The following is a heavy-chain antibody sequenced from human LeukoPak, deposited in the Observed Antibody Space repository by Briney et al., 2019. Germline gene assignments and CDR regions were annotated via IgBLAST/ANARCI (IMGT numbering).Heavy chain of an antibody. D-gene: IGHD2-2*01. CDR3: ARRAQGYCRSTSCYHFDY. V-gene: IGHV5-51*01. Sequence: GESLKISCKGSGYSFTSYWIGWVRQMPGKGLEWMGIIYPGDSDTRYSPSFQGQVTISADKSISTAYLQWSSLKASDTAMYYWARRAQGYCRSTSCYHFDYWGQGTLVTVSS. J-gene: IGHJ4*02. CDR2: IYPGDSDT. CDR1: GYSFTSYW.